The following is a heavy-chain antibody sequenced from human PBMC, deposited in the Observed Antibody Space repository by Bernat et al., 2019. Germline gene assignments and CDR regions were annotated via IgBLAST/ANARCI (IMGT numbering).Heavy chain of an antibody. CDR1: GFTFSTHG. CDR3: AKSVYSSSSHYFDY. J-gene: IGHJ4*02. D-gene: IGHD6-6*01. CDR2: IWYDGSKK. Sequence: QAQLVESGGGVVQPGRSLRLSCAASGFTFSTHGMHWVRQAPGKGLEWVAVIWYDGSKKYYADSVKGRFTISRDNSKNTLYLQMNSLRAEDTAVYYCAKSVYSSSSHYFDYWGQGTLVTVSS. V-gene: IGHV3-33*06.